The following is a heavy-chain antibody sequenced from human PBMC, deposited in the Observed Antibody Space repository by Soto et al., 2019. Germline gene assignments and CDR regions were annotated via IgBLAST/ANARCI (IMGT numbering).Heavy chain of an antibody. Sequence: EVQLVEFGGGLVQPGGSLRLSCAASGFTFSSYSMNWVRQAPGKGLEWVSYISSSSNTIYYADSVKGRFTISRDNAKNSLYLQMNSLRAEDTAVYHCARENPTRGGGAFDIWGQGTMVTVSS. CDR3: ARENPTRGGGAFDI. J-gene: IGHJ3*02. D-gene: IGHD3-16*01. CDR2: ISSSSNTI. CDR1: GFTFSSYS. V-gene: IGHV3-48*01.